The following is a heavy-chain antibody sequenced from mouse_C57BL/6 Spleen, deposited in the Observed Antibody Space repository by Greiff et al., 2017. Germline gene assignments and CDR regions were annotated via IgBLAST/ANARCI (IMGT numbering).Heavy chain of an antibody. Sequence: QVQLQQSGAELVKPGASVKMSCKASGYTFTSYWITWVKQRPGQGLEWIGDIYPGSGSTNYNEKFKSKATLTVDTSSSTAYMQLSSLTSEDSAGYYCAKEPRLYGNFLDDWGQGTTLTVAS. D-gene: IGHD2-10*02. V-gene: IGHV1-55*01. J-gene: IGHJ2*01. CDR2: IYPGSGST. CDR3: AKEPRLYGNFLDD. CDR1: GYTFTSYW.